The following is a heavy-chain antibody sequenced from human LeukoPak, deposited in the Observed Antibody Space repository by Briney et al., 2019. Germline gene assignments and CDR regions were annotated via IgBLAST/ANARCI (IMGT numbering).Heavy chain of an antibody. J-gene: IGHJ4*02. V-gene: IGHV3-43*01. Sequence: GGSLRLSCAASGFTFDDYIMHWVRQAPGKGLEWVSLISWDGGTTYYADSVKGRFTISRDNSKNSLYLQMNILRTEDTALYYCAKDLQTYSISWYYFDYWGQGTLVTVSS. CDR3: AKDLQTYSISWYYFDY. D-gene: IGHD6-13*01. CDR2: ISWDGGTT. CDR1: GFTFDDYI.